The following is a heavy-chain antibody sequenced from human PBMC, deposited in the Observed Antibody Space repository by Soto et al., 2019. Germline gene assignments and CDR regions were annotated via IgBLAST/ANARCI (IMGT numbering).Heavy chain of an antibody. CDR3: VRDARGGGLLLWDC. CDR2: ISEGGTTT. D-gene: IGHD3-16*01. V-gene: IGHV3-48*03. J-gene: IGHJ4*02. CDR1: GFMFNDYE. Sequence: EVQLVESGGGLAQSGGSLRLSCAASGFMFNDYEMNWVRQAPGKGLEWVSYISEGGTTTHYTDSVKGRFTISRDNAKESLYLQINSLTPEETATYFCVRDARGGGLLLWDCWGQGVVVSVSS.